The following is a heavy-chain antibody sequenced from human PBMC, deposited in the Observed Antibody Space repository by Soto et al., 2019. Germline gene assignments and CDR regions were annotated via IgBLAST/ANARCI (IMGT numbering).Heavy chain of an antibody. J-gene: IGHJ3*02. D-gene: IGHD3-22*01. Sequence: QVQLQESGPGLVKPSQTLSLTCTVSGGSISSGGFYWSWIRQHPGKGLEWIVYIYYSGSTYYNPSLMSAVTISVDTSKHQFTLKLSSVTAADKAVYYCARDAYYDGSGYYCLGAFDIWGQGTMVTVSS. CDR2: IYYSGST. CDR1: GGSISSGGFY. CDR3: ARDAYYDGSGYYCLGAFDI. V-gene: IGHV4-31*01.